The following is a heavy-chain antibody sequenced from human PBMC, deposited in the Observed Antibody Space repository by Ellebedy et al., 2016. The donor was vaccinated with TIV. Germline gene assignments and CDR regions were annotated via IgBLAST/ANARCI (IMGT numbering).Heavy chain of an antibody. Sequence: GESLKISCAAPGFTFSSYWMSWVRQAPGKGPEWVANINQDGSEKYYVDSVKGRFTISRDNAKNSLYLQLNSLGADDTAVYYCATDGSYGDYRSPTHAFEFWGQGTMVTVSS. CDR2: INQDGSEK. D-gene: IGHD4-17*01. J-gene: IGHJ3*01. CDR3: ATDGSYGDYRSPTHAFEF. V-gene: IGHV3-7*01. CDR1: GFTFSSYW.